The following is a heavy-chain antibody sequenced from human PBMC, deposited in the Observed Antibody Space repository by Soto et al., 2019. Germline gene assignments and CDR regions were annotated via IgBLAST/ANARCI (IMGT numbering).Heavy chain of an antibody. CDR3: ARGRTGSSNGPRLV. CDR2: VSPKSGNT. Sequence: QIQLVQSGAEVKKPGASVKVSCKASGYNFFDYGVSWVRQAPGQGLEWMGWVSPKSGNTDYARKVQGRVTMTTDIDTSTADMELRGLISDDTGVYYCARGRTGSSNGPRLVWGQGTLVSVSS. J-gene: IGHJ1*01. CDR1: GYNFFDYG. D-gene: IGHD1-1*01. V-gene: IGHV1-18*01.